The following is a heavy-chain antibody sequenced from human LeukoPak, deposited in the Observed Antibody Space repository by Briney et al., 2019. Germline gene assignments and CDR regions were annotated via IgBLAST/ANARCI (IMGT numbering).Heavy chain of an antibody. D-gene: IGHD6-19*01. CDR2: INGSSNYI. J-gene: IGHJ4*02. V-gene: IGHV3-21*01. Sequence: GGSLRLSCAASGFTFSSYTMNWVRQAPGKGLEWVSSINGSSNYIYYADSVKGRFTISRDNAKNSFYLQMSNLRAEDTAVYYCARGYSGAYDYWGQGTLVTVSS. CDR1: GFTFSSYT. CDR3: ARGYSGAYDY.